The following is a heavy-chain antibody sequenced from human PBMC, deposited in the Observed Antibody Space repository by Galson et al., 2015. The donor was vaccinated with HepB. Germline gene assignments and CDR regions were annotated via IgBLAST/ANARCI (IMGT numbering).Heavy chain of an antibody. J-gene: IGHJ6*02. D-gene: IGHD6-19*01. Sequence: SLRLSCAASGFTFSSYAMHWVRQAPGKGLEWVAVISYDGSNKYYADSVKGRFTISRDNSKNTLYLQMNSLRAEDTAVYYCARESGAYSSGWYKVYYYGMDVWGQGTTVTVSS. CDR2: ISYDGSNK. CDR3: ARESGAYSSGWYKVYYYGMDV. V-gene: IGHV3-30-3*01. CDR1: GFTFSSYA.